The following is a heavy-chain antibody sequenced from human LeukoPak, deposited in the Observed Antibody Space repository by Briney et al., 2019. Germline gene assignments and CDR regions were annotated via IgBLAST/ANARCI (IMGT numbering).Heavy chain of an antibody. CDR1: GFTLSDYW. V-gene: IGHV3-21*01. Sequence: GGSLRLSCAASGFTLSDYWMSWVRQAPGKGLEWVSSINSSSSYIYYADSVKGRFTISRDNAKNSLYLQMNSLRAEDTAVYYCARGEGYYDSSGEVGDAFDIWGQGTMVTVSS. D-gene: IGHD3-22*01. CDR3: ARGEGYYDSSGEVGDAFDI. CDR2: INSSSSYI. J-gene: IGHJ3*02.